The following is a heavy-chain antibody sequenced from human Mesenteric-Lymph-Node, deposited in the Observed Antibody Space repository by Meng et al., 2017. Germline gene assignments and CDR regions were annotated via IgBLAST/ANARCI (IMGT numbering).Heavy chain of an antibody. D-gene: IGHD3-16*01. J-gene: IGHJ4*02. CDR1: GLTFKDAW. CDR3: TPDPWGY. V-gene: IGHV3-15*01. Sequence: VQWVESGGGFVNPGGSVRLSCAVSGLTFKDAWMSWVRQAPGKGLEWVGRIKSNGDGGTTDYAAPVKGRFTISRDDSKNTLFLQMDSLKTEDTAVYYCTPDPWGYWGQGTLVTVSS. CDR2: IKSNGDGGTT.